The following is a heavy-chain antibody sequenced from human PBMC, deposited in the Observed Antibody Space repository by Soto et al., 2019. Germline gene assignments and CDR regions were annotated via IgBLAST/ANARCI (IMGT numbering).Heavy chain of an antibody. D-gene: IGHD6-13*01. J-gene: IGHJ4*02. V-gene: IGHV1-3*01. CDR3: ARVAYSSSWYVDYFDY. Sequence: ASVKVSCKASGYTFTHYAMHWVRQAPGQRLEWMGWINAGNANTKYSQKIQGRDTITRDTSASTAYMKLSSLRSEDTAVYYCARVAYSSSWYVDYFDYWGQGTLVTVSS. CDR2: INAGNANT. CDR1: GYTFTHYA.